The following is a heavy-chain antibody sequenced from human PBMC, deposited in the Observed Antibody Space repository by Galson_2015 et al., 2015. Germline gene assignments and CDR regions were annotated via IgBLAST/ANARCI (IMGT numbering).Heavy chain of an antibody. CDR3: ARIGEWGLPTPD. V-gene: IGHV3-48*01. CDR2: ITSRSSTI. CDR1: GFTFSNYS. Sequence: SLRLSCAASGFTFSNYSMSWVRQAPGKGPEWISYITSRSSTIYYSDSVKGRFTISRDNSKNTLFLQMNHLRPDDTAVYFCARIGEWGLPTPDWGQGTLVTVSS. J-gene: IGHJ4*02. D-gene: IGHD3-10*01.